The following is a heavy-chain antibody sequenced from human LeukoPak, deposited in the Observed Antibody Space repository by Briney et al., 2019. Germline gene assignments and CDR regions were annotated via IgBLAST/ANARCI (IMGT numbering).Heavy chain of an antibody. D-gene: IGHD6-19*01. CDR2: TYPLETT. CDR1: GDSVNSGAYY. V-gene: IGHV4-61*02. Sequence: PSETLSLTCTVSGDSVNSGAYYWSWLRQPAGKEPEWIGRTYPLETTNYNPSLKSRVAISVDTSKNQFSLKLSSVTAADTAVYYCAREIVAGLGVSFDIWGQGTMVTVSS. CDR3: AREIVAGLGVSFDI. J-gene: IGHJ3*02.